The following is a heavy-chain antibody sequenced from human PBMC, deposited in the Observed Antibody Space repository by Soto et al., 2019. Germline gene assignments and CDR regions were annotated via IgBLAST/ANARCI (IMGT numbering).Heavy chain of an antibody. CDR1: GGSIRSSAYY. CDR2: IYYSGST. Sequence: SETLSLTCAVSGGSIRSSAYYWGWIRQSLGKGLEWIGSIYYSGSTYYNPSLKSRVTISVDTSKNQFSLRLGSVTAADTAVYFCARLLQSPRGPDTWGQGTLVTVSS. J-gene: IGHJ5*02. V-gene: IGHV4-39*01. CDR3: ARLLQSPRGPDT.